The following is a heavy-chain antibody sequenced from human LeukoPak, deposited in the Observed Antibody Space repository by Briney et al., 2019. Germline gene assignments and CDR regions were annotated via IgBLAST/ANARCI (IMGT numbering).Heavy chain of an antibody. CDR1: GFTFSSYG. CDR2: ISYDGSNK. D-gene: IGHD3-3*01. CDR3: AKEYDFWSGYPGYFDY. J-gene: IGHJ4*02. V-gene: IGHV3-30*18. Sequence: PGGSLRLSCAASGFTFSSYGMHWVRQAPGKGLEWVAVISYDGSNKYYADSVKGRFTISRDNSKNTLYLQMNSLRAEDTAVYYCAKEYDFWSGYPGYFDYWGQGTLVTVSS.